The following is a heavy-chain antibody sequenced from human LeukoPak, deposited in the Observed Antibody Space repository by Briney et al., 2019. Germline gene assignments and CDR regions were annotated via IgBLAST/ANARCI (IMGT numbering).Heavy chain of an antibody. D-gene: IGHD3-22*01. J-gene: IGHJ4*02. CDR2: IYTSGST. V-gene: IGHV4-4*07. CDR3: ARDVYYYDSSGYYPDY. CDR1: GGSISSYY. Sequence: KPSETLSLTCTVSGGSISSYYWSWIRQPAGKGLEWIGRIYTSGSTNYNPSLKSRATMSVDTSKNQFSLKLSSVTAADTAVYYCARDVYYYDSSGYYPDYWGQGTLVAVSS.